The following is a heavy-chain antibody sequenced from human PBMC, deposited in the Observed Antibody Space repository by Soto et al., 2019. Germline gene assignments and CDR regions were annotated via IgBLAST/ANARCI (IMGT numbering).Heavy chain of an antibody. CDR2: ISASGGDT. D-gene: IGHD1-1*01. V-gene: IGHV3-23*01. CDR1: GFTFSTYA. J-gene: IGHJ5*02. Sequence: EAQMLESGGGSVQPGGSLRLSCAASGFTFSTYAVAWVRQSPGKGLEWVSSISASGGDTWYADSVKGRFTISRDNSKNTLYLQMNSLRAEDTAVYSCARRPTARASWGQGTLVTVSS. CDR3: ARRPTARAS.